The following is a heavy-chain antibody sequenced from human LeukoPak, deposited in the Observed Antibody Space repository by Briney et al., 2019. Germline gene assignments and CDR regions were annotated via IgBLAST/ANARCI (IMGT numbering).Heavy chain of an antibody. CDR1: GFTFSSYS. V-gene: IGHV3-21*01. J-gene: IGHJ5*02. CDR2: ISSSSSYI. Sequence: GGSLRLSCAASGFTFSSYSMNWVRQAPGKGREWVSSISSSSSYIYYADSVKGRFTISRDNAKNSLYLQMNSLRAEDTAVYDCARESIATDETGGWFDPWGQGTLVTVSS. D-gene: IGHD6-13*01. CDR3: ARESIATDETGGWFDP.